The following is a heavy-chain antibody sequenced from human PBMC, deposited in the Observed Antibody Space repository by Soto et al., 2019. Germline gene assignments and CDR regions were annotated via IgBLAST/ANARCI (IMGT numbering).Heavy chain of an antibody. CDR2: FDPEDGET. D-gene: IGHD3-10*01. Sequence: ASVKVSCKVSGYTLTELSMHWVRQAPGKGLEWMGGFDPEDGETIYAQKFQGRVTMTEDTSTDTAYMELSSLRSEDTAVYYCATGDRITMVRGPPDDWGQGTLVTVSS. CDR1: GYTLTELS. J-gene: IGHJ4*02. V-gene: IGHV1-24*01. CDR3: ATGDRITMVRGPPDD.